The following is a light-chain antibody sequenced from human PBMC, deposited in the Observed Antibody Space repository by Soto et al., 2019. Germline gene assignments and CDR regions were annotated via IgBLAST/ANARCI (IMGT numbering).Light chain of an antibody. CDR3: HLYGSSPPRT. CDR1: QSVSSSY. V-gene: IGKV3-20*01. CDR2: GAS. J-gene: IGKJ2*01. Sequence: EIVLTQSPGTLSLAQGERATLSCRASQSVSSSYLAWYQQTPGQAPRLLIYGASSRATGIPDRFSGSGSGTDFTLTISRLEPEDFAVYYCHLYGSSPPRTFGQGTELEI.